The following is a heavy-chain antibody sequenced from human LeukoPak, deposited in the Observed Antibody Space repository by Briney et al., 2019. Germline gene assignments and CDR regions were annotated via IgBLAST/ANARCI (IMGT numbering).Heavy chain of an antibody. D-gene: IGHD5-18*01. CDR1: GFTFSDYY. Sequence: GGSLRLSCAASGFTFSDYYMSWIRQAPGKGLEWVSYISSSGSTIYYADSVKGRFTISRDNAKNSLYLQMNSLRAEDTAVYYCAREAAMVENWFDPRGQGTLVTVSS. CDR3: AREAAMVENWFDP. V-gene: IGHV3-11*01. J-gene: IGHJ5*02. CDR2: ISSSGSTI.